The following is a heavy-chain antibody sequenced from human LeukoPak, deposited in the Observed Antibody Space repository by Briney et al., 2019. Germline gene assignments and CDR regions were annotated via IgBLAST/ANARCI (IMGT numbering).Heavy chain of an antibody. J-gene: IGHJ5*02. CDR3: ARDLLQWQTNNWLAP. Sequence: GASVTVSCKTSGYRFTNYGVHWVRQAPGQGLEWMGWTSAYNGDTKYGQKFQGRLTMTTDTSTSTAYLDVRSLRSEDTAAYYCARDLLQWQTNNWLAPWGQGTLVTVSS. CDR2: TSAYNGDT. D-gene: IGHD6-19*01. V-gene: IGHV1-18*01. CDR1: GYRFTNYG.